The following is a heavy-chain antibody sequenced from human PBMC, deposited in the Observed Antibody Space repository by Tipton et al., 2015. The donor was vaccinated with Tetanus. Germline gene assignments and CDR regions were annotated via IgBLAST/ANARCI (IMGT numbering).Heavy chain of an antibody. Sequence: RSLRLSCAASGFTFDDYAMHWVRQAPGKGLEWVTGISWNSANIHYADSVKGRFTVSRDNAKNSLHLQMDSLRAEDTAFYYCVKGYGLGTSSYFYGMHVWGLGTTVTVSS. V-gene: IGHV3-9*01. CDR1: GFTFDDYA. D-gene: IGHD3-10*01. CDR2: ISWNSANI. J-gene: IGHJ6*02. CDR3: VKGYGLGTSSYFYGMHV.